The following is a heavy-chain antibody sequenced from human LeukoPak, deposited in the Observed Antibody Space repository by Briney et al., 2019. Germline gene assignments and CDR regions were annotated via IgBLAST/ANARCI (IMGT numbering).Heavy chain of an antibody. D-gene: IGHD6-13*01. CDR3: AKYCGYSSSWYKLGFDY. J-gene: IGHJ4*02. V-gene: IGHV3-23*01. CDR1: GFTFSTYA. Sequence: QPGGSLRLPCAASGFTFSTYAMSWVRQAPGKGLEWVSAISSSGGSTYYADSVKGRFTISRENSKNTLYLQMNSLRAEDTAVYYCAKYCGYSSSWYKLGFDYWGQGTLVTVSS. CDR2: ISSSGGST.